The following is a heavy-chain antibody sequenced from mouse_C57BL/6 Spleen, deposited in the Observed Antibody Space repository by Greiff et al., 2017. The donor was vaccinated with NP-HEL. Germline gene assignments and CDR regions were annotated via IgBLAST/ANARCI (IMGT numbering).Heavy chain of an antibody. CDR3: ARRITRYFDV. Sequence: EVQLQQSGPELVKPGASVKISCKASGYTFTDYYMNWVKQSHGKSLEWIGDINPNNGGTSYNQKFKGKATLTVDKSSSTAYMELRSLTSEDSAVYYCARRITRYFDVWGTGTTVTVSS. CDR2: INPNNGGT. V-gene: IGHV1-26*01. J-gene: IGHJ1*03. CDR1: GYTFTDYY.